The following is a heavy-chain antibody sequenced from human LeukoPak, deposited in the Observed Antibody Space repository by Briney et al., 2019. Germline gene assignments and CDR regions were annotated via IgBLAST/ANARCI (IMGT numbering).Heavy chain of an antibody. CDR1: GGSISSSSYY. Sequence: KPSETLSLTCTVSGGSISSSSYYWGWIRQPPGKGLEWIGSIYYSGSTYYNPSLKSRVTISVDTSKNQFSLKLSSVTAADTAVYYCASMDFWSGYCVDYWGQGTLVTVSS. CDR2: IYYSGST. CDR3: ASMDFWSGYCVDY. V-gene: IGHV4-39*01. D-gene: IGHD3-3*01. J-gene: IGHJ4*02.